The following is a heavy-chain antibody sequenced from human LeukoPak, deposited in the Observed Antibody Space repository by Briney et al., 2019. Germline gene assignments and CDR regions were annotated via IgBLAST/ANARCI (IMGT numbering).Heavy chain of an antibody. CDR3: AKDQIGGLRFHYFDY. Sequence: PGGSLRLSCAASGFTFSRYAMSWVRQAPGKGLEWVSAISGSGGSTYYADSVKGRFAISRDNSKNTLYLQMNSLRAEDTAVYYCAKDQIGGLRFHYFDYWGQGTLVAVSS. J-gene: IGHJ4*02. D-gene: IGHD5-12*01. CDR1: GFTFSRYA. CDR2: ISGSGGST. V-gene: IGHV3-23*01.